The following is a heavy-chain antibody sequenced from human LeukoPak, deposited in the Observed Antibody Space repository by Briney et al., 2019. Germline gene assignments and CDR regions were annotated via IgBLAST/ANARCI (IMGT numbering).Heavy chain of an antibody. Sequence: SDTLSLTCTVSGGSISSSSAYWGWIRQPPGKGLEWIGSIYYGKNTYYNQSLKRRVTISADTSKNQCALALGSVSATDAAVYVGVSPRGCSYGYFDYWGQGTLVTVSS. CDR1: GGSISSSSAY. CDR2: IYYGKNT. V-gene: IGHV4-39*01. J-gene: IGHJ4*02. D-gene: IGHD5-18*01. CDR3: VSPRGCSYGYFDY.